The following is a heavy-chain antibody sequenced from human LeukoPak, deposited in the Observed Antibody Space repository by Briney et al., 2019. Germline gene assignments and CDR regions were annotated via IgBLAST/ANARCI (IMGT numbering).Heavy chain of an antibody. D-gene: IGHD1-26*01. CDR3: AKDFWTGSYYALFDY. CDR2: ISTSSSYI. J-gene: IGHJ4*02. V-gene: IGHV3-21*04. CDR1: GFTFSSYS. Sequence: GGSLRLSCAASGFTFSSYSMNWVRQAPGKGLEWVSSISTSSSYIHYADSVKGRFTISRDNSKNTLYLQMNSLRAEDTAVYYCAKDFWTGSYYALFDYWGQGTLVTVSS.